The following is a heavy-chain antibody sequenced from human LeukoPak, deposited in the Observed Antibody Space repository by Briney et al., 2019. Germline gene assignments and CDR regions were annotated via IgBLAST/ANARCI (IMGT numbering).Heavy chain of an antibody. J-gene: IGHJ6*03. Sequence: GASVKVSCKASGYTFTGYYMHWVRQAPGHGLEWMGRINPNSGGTNYAQKFQGRVTMTRGTSISTAYMELSRLRSDDTAVYYCASGYCSSTSCYDPYYYYYMDVWGKGTTVTVSS. V-gene: IGHV1-2*06. D-gene: IGHD2-2*03. CDR1: GYTFTGYY. CDR3: ASGYCSSTSCYDPYYYYYMDV. CDR2: INPNSGGT.